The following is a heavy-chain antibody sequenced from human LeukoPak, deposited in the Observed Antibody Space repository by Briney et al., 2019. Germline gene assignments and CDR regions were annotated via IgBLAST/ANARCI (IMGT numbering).Heavy chain of an antibody. D-gene: IGHD3-22*01. CDR1: GFTLSSYG. CDR2: ITGSSGYT. J-gene: IGHJ3*02. Sequence: GGSLRLSCAASGFTLSSYGMSWVRQAPGKGLEWVSSITGSSGYTYYADSVRGRFAISRDNSKNTVFLQMNSLRAEDTAVYYCAREYYYDSSGYLEAFDIWGQGTMVTVSS. CDR3: AREYYYDSSGYLEAFDI. V-gene: IGHV3-23*01.